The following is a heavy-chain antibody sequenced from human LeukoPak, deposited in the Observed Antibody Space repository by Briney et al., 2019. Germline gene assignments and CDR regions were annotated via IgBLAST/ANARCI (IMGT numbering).Heavy chain of an antibody. D-gene: IGHD6-13*01. CDR2: THYSGT. V-gene: IGHV4-59*01. J-gene: IGHJ5*02. CDR3: ARDVGEQQPLGNWFDP. CDR1: GGSISSYY. Sequence: PSETLSLTCTVSGGSISSYYWSWIRQPPGKGLEWVGYTHYSGTNYNPSLKSRVTISVDTSKNQFSLKLSSVTAADTAVYYCARDVGEQQPLGNWFDPWGQGTLVTVSS.